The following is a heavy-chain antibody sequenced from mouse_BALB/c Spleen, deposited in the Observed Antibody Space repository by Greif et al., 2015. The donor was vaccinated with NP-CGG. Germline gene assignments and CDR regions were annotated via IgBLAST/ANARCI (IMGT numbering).Heavy chain of an antibody. J-gene: IGHJ1*01. V-gene: IGHV5-15*02. CDR2: ISNLAYSI. CDR3: ARDYYGSSNWYCDV. CDR1: GFTFSDYG. Sequence: EVMLVESGGGLVQPGGSRKLSCAASGFTFSDYGMAWVRQAPGKGPAWVAFISNLAYSIYYADTVTGRFTISRENAKNTLCREMSSLRSEDTAMYYCARDYYGSSNWYCDVWGAGTTVTVSS. D-gene: IGHD1-1*01.